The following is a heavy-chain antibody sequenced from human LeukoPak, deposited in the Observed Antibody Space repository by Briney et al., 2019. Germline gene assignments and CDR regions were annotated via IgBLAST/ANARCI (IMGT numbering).Heavy chain of an antibody. CDR3: ARDQCSGGSCYPYYYYGMDV. D-gene: IGHD2-15*01. V-gene: IGHV3-21*01. CDR2: ISSSSTYI. CDR1: GFTFSSYS. Sequence: GGSLRLSCAASGFTFSSYSMNWVRQAPGKGLEWVSSISSSSTYIYYADSVKGRFTISRDNAKKSLYLQMNSLRAEDTAVYYCARDQCSGGSCYPYYYYGMDVWGQGTTVTVSS. J-gene: IGHJ6*02.